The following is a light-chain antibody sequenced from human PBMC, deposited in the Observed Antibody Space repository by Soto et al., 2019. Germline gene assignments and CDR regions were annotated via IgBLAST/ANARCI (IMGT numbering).Light chain of an antibody. CDR2: KAS. J-gene: IGKJ2*01. CDR3: QLYNVYPYT. CDR1: ESIKTW. Sequence: DIQMTQSTSTLSASVGDRVTITCRASESIKTWLAWYQQRPGKAPNLLIYKASCLQSGVSSKFSGSGSGTEFTLTISSLQPDDSATYYCQLYNVYPYTFGQGTKVQI. V-gene: IGKV1-5*03.